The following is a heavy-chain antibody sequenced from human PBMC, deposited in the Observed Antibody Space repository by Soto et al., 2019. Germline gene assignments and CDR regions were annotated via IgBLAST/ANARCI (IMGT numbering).Heavy chain of an antibody. J-gene: IGHJ4*02. D-gene: IGHD3-10*01. V-gene: IGHV3-21*02. Sequence: EVQLAESGGGLVKPGGSLRLSCAASGFSISTYDMSWVRQAPGKGLEWVSSINSIRSKTYLADSVKGRFTISRDNAKNSLYLQMNSLRAEDTALYYCARDTITMLRGVIIPFDSWGQGTLVTVSS. CDR3: ARDTITMLRGVIIPFDS. CDR2: INSIRSKT. CDR1: GFSISTYD.